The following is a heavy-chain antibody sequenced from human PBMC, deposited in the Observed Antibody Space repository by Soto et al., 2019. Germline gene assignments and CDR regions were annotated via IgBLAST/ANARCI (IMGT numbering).Heavy chain of an antibody. Sequence: GASVKVSCEGSGCTFSSYTISWVRQAPGQGLEWMGRIIPILGIANYAQKFQGRVTITADKSTSTAYMELSSLRSEDTAVYYCARERYSYGSVDYWGQGTLVTVSS. CDR3: ARERYSYGSVDY. D-gene: IGHD5-18*01. CDR2: IIPILGIA. CDR1: GCTFSSYT. V-gene: IGHV1-69*04. J-gene: IGHJ4*02.